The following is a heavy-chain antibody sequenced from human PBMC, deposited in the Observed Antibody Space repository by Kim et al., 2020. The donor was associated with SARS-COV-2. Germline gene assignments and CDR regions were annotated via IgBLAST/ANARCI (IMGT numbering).Heavy chain of an antibody. CDR2: VDPGGGST. CDR1: GFPFSNYG. Sequence: GGSLRLSCATAGFPFSNYGMNWVRQAPGEGLEWVATVDPGGGSTYYADSVRGRFTISRDNSKNTLYLQMSSLRAEDTAIFYCVRSNFMDVWGQGTTVTVSS. J-gene: IGHJ6*02. V-gene: IGHV3-23*01. D-gene: IGHD1-1*01. CDR3: VRSNFMDV.